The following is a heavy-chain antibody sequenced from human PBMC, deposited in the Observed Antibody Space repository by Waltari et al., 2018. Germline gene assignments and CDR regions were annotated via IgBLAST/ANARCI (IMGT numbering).Heavy chain of an antibody. J-gene: IGHJ5*02. V-gene: IGHV3-20*04. CDR2: INWDGSRK. CDR1: GFPFDHYA. D-gene: IGHD4-4*01. CDR3: ARVNSNYVNWFDP. Sequence: EEQLVESGGGVVRPGGSLRLSCAASGFPFDHYAMAWVRQAPGKVLEWVAGINWDGSRKGYADSVKGRFTISRDNAKNSLHLHVNSLTAEDTAFYYCARVNSNYVNWFDPWGQGTLVIVSS.